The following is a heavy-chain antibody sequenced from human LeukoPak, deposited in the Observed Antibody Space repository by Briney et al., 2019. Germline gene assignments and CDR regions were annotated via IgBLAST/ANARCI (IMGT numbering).Heavy chain of an antibody. CDR3: ARVQGSPY. V-gene: IGHV3-21*01. CDR1: GFTFSDYT. J-gene: IGHJ4*02. CDR2: ITGGSTYI. Sequence: PGGSLRLSCAASGFTFSDYTLNWVRQPPGKGLEWLSSITGGSTYIYYADSVKGRFTVSRDNAKNTLCLHIHSLRAEDTAVYYCARVQGSPYWGQGTLVTVSS.